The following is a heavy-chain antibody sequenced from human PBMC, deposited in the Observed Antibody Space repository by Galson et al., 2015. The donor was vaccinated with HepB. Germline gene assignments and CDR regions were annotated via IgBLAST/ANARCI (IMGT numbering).Heavy chain of an antibody. D-gene: IGHD3-3*01. CDR2: ISSSSSYT. V-gene: IGHV3-11*05. J-gene: IGHJ5*02. CDR1: GFTFSDYY. CDR3: ARDYPRSGRRPFDP. Sequence: SLRLSCAASGFTFSDYYMSWIRQAPGKGLEWVSYISSSSSYTNYADPVKGRFTISRDNAKNSLYLQMNSLRAEDTAVYYCARDYPRSGRRPFDPWGQGTLVTVSS.